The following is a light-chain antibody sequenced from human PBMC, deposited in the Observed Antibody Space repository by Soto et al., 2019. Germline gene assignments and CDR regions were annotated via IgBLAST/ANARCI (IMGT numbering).Light chain of an antibody. J-gene: IGKJ5*01. Sequence: ETVTSQTPATWSVSKGESATRSCRACLSVSSNLAWYQQKPGQAPRLLIYGASTRATGIPARFSGSGSGTEFTLTISSLQSEDFAVYYCQQYNNWPPITFGQGRLLEV. CDR2: GAS. CDR3: QQYNNWPPIT. V-gene: IGKV3-15*01. CDR1: LSVSSN.